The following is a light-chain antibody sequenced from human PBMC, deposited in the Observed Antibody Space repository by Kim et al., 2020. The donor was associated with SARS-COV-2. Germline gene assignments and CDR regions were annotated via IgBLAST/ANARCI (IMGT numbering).Light chain of an antibody. Sequence: PGKTATITFGGNNIGSKSVQWYQQKPGQAPVLVIYYDSDRPSGIPERFSGSNSGNPATLTISRVEAGDEADYYCQVWDSSSDHPVFGGGTQLTVL. V-gene: IGLV3-21*04. CDR1: NIGSKS. J-gene: IGLJ3*02. CDR3: QVWDSSSDHPV. CDR2: YDS.